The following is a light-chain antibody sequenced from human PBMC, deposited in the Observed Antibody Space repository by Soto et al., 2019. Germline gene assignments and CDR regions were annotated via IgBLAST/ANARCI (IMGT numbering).Light chain of an antibody. CDR3: QQIYSIPPWT. CDR2: AAS. V-gene: IGKV1-39*01. CDR1: QSIVTY. Sequence: IQMGLSLFSLSASVGDRVTITCRASQSIVTYLNWYLQKPGKAPKLLIYAASNLQSGVPSRFSGSGSGTDFTLTISSLQPEDFATYFCQQIYSIPPWTFGQGAKVDIK. J-gene: IGKJ1*01.